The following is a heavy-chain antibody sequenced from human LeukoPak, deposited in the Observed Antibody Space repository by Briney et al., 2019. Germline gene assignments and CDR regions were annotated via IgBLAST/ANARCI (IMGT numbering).Heavy chain of an antibody. D-gene: IGHD6-13*01. CDR2: IYHSGST. J-gene: IGHJ4*02. V-gene: IGHV4-38-2*02. CDR1: GYSISSGYY. Sequence: NTSETLSLTCTVSGYSISSGYYWGWIRQPPGKGLEWIGSIYHSGSTYYNPSLKSRVTISVDTSKNQFSLKLSSVTAADTAVYYCARKALIAAAGTVRLNYFDYWGQGTLVTVSS. CDR3: ARKALIAAAGTVRLNYFDY.